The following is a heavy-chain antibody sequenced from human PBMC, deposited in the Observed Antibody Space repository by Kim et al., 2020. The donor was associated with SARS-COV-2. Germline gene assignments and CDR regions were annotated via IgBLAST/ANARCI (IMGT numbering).Heavy chain of an antibody. J-gene: IGHJ3*02. CDR3: TNSGGNGIVGADAFDI. D-gene: IGHD1-26*01. CDR2: IKSKTDGGTT. V-gene: IGHV3-15*01. CDR1: GFTFSNAW. Sequence: GGSLRLSCAASGFTFSNAWMSWVRQAPGKGLEWVGRIKSKTDGGTTDYAAPVKGRFTISRDDSKNTLYLQMNSLKTEDTAVYYCTNSGGNGIVGADAFDIWGQGTMVTVSS.